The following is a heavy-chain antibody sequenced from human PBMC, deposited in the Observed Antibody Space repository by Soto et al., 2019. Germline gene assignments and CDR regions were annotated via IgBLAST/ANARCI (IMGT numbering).Heavy chain of an antibody. Sequence: EVQLVESGGGLVKPGGSLRLSCAASGFTFSSYSMNWVRQAPGKGLEWVSSISSSSSYIYYADSVKGRFTISRDNAKNSLYLQMNSLRAEDTAVYYCARGRTPYCGGDCYSSDYWGQGTLVTVSS. CDR2: ISSSSSYI. V-gene: IGHV3-21*01. CDR1: GFTFSSYS. CDR3: ARGRTPYCGGDCYSSDY. D-gene: IGHD2-21*02. J-gene: IGHJ4*02.